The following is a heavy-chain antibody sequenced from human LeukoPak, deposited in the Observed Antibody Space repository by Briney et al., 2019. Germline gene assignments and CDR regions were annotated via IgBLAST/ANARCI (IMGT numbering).Heavy chain of an antibody. CDR1: GGSISSGDYY. Sequence: SQTLSLTCTVSGGSISSGDYYWSWIRQPPGKGLEWIGYIYYSGSTYYNPSLKSRVTISVDTSKNQFSLKLSSVTAADTAVYYCARVWVSSTPSTNWFDPWGQGTLVTVSS. V-gene: IGHV4-30-4*01. CDR3: ARVWVSSTPSTNWFDP. J-gene: IGHJ5*02. D-gene: IGHD5/OR15-5a*01. CDR2: IYYSGST.